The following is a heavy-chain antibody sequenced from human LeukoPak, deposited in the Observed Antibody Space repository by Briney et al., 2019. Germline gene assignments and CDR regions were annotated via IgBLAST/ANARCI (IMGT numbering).Heavy chain of an antibody. V-gene: IGHV1-2*02. CDR1: GYTFTGYY. CDR3: VRDFYHYYDSSGLQGY. D-gene: IGHD3-22*01. CDR2: INPNSGGT. J-gene: IGHJ4*02. Sequence: ASVKVSCKASGYTFTGYYMHWVRQAPGQGLEWMGWINPNSGGTNYAQKFQGRVTMTRDTSISTAYMELSRLRSDDTAVYYCVRDFYHYYDSSGLQGYWGQGTLVTVSS.